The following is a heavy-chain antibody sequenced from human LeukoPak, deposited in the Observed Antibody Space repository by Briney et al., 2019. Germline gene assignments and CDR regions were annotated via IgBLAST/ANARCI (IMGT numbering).Heavy chain of an antibody. CDR2: INPSGGST. CDR1: GYTLTELS. CDR3: AREPLYSSSSFDY. V-gene: IGHV1-46*01. Sequence: ASVKVSCKVSGYTLTELSMHWVRQAPGQGLEWMGIINPSGGSTSYAQKFQGRVTMTRDTSTSTVYMELSSLRSEDTAVYYCAREPLYSSSSFDYWGQGTLVTVSS. D-gene: IGHD6-6*01. J-gene: IGHJ4*02.